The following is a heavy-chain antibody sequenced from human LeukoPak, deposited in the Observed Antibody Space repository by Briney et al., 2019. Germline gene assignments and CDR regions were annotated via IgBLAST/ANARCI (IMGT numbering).Heavy chain of an antibody. CDR1: GFIFSNYA. V-gene: IGHV3-23*01. D-gene: IGHD6-19*01. J-gene: IGHJ4*02. CDR2: ISSRGDST. CDR3: VKGPRPDITVAHTVEN. Sequence: GGSLILSCAASGFIFSNYAMSWVRQVPGRGLECVSTISSRGDSTYVADSVKGRFTISRDNSKNSLYLQMNTVRAEDTAVYYCVKGPRPDITVAHTVENWGQGTLVTVSS.